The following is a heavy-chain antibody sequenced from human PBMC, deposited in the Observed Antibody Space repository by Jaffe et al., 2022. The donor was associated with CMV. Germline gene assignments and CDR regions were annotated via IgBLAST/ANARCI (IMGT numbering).Heavy chain of an antibody. Sequence: QVQLVESGGGVVQPGRSLRLSCAASGFTFSSYGMHWVRQAPGKGLEWVAVIWYDGSNKYYADSVKGRFTISRDNSKNTLYLQMNSLRAEDTAVYYCARDPGIAVALDYWGQGTLVTVSS. J-gene: IGHJ4*02. D-gene: IGHD6-19*01. CDR3: ARDPGIAVALDY. CDR2: IWYDGSNK. V-gene: IGHV3-33*01. CDR1: GFTFSSYG.